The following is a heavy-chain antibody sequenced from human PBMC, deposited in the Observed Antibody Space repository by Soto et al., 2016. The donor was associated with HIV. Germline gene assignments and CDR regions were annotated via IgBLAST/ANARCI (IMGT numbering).Heavy chain of an antibody. D-gene: IGHD2-21*02. CDR1: GFSFSNAW. V-gene: IGHV3-15*01. J-gene: IGHJ4*02. Sequence: EVQLVESGGDLVKPGGSLRLSCVASGFSFSNAWMSWVRQAPGKGLEWIGHIKSKVDGGTADYAAPMKGRFSISRDDSKNILFLQMNSLKTEDTAVYYCATNQVMTAILAFGGXYYFDYWGREPWSPSPQ. CDR2: IKSKVDGGTA. CDR3: ATNQVMTAILAFGGXYYFDY.